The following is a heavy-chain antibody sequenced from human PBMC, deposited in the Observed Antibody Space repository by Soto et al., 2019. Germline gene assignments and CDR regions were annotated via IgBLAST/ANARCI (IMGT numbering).Heavy chain of an antibody. Sequence: EVQLLESGGGLVQPGGSLRLSCAASGFTFSSYAMSWVRQAPGKGLEWVSAISGSGGSTYYADSVKGRFTISRDNSKNTLYLQMNSLRAEDTAVYYCASTNIVLILSDSWSRFDPWGRGTLVTVSS. CDR2: ISGSGGST. CDR3: ASTNIVLILSDSWSRFDP. D-gene: IGHD2-8*01. V-gene: IGHV3-23*01. CDR1: GFTFSSYA. J-gene: IGHJ5*02.